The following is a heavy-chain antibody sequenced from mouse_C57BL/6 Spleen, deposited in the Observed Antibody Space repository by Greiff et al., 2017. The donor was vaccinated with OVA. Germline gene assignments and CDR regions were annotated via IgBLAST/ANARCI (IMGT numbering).Heavy chain of an antibody. J-gene: IGHJ2*01. CDR3: ARGGYGGDYFDY. CDR1: GYAFSSYW. Sequence: QVQLQQSGAELVKPGASVKISCKASGYAFSSYWMNWVKQRPGKGLEWIGQIYPGDGDTNYNGKFKGKATLTADKSSSTAYMQLSSLTSEDSAVYVCARGGYGGDYFDYWGQGTTLTVSS. V-gene: IGHV1-80*01. CDR2: IYPGDGDT. D-gene: IGHD1-2*01.